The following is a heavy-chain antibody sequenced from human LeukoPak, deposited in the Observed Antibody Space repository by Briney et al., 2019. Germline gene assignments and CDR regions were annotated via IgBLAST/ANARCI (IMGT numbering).Heavy chain of an antibody. J-gene: IGHJ4*02. V-gene: IGHV4-4*07. D-gene: IGHD3-10*01. CDR3: AREGVVLLWFGESYYFDY. Sequence: PSETLSLTCTVSGGSISSYYWSWIRQPAGKGLEWIGRIYTSGSTNYNPSLKSRVTMSVDTSKNQFSLKLSSVTAADTAVYYCAREGVVLLWFGESYYFDYWGQGTLVTVSS. CDR1: GGSISSYY. CDR2: IYTSGST.